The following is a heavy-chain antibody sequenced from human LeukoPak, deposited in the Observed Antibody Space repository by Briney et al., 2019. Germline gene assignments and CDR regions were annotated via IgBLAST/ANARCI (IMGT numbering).Heavy chain of an antibody. Sequence: SETLSLTCTVSGYSISSGYYWGWIRPPPGRELEWIASIYYRGSTHYNPSLASLKIRVTISGDTSKNQFSLTLSSVTAADTAVYYCARYREVGATVDYWGQGTLVTVSS. CDR2: IYYRGST. J-gene: IGHJ4*02. CDR3: ARYREVGATVDY. D-gene: IGHD1-26*01. CDR1: GYSISSGYY. V-gene: IGHV4-38-2*02.